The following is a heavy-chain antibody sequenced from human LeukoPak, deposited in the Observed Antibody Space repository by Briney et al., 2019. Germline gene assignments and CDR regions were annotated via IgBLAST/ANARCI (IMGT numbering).Heavy chain of an antibody. CDR3: ARDSYYYDSSGYPYYYYYMDV. Sequence: WVTLSLTCTVSGGPISSYYWSWIRQPPGKGLEGIGYIYYSGSTNYNPSRKSRVTISVDTSKNQFSLKLSSVTAADTAVYYCARDSYYYDSSGYPYYYYYMDVWGKGTTVTVSS. V-gene: IGHV4-59*13. J-gene: IGHJ6*03. D-gene: IGHD3-22*01. CDR2: IYYSGST. CDR1: GGPISSYY.